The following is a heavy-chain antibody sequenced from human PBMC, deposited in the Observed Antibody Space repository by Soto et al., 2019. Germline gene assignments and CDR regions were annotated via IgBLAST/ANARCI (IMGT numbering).Heavy chain of an antibody. CDR3: ARKYSGYAY. CDR2: IYHXDSDT. Sequence: XSLKISCKSSRYTFSSYWIAWGRQMPGKGLQSMXIIYHXDSDTTYSQSXXGQVTISXXKSINTAYLQWSSLKASDTAMYYCARKYSGYAYWGQGTLVTVSS. CDR1: RYTFSSYW. V-gene: IGHV5-51*01. D-gene: IGHD5-12*01. J-gene: IGHJ4*02.